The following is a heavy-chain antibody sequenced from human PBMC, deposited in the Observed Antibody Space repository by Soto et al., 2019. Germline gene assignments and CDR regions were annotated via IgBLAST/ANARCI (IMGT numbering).Heavy chain of an antibody. CDR3: ARGPPFGR. J-gene: IGHJ4*02. D-gene: IGHD3-3*01. CDR1: GGSISSGGYS. Sequence: SETLSLTCAFSGGSISSGGYSWTWIRQPPGKGLEWIGYIYHSGSTYYNPSLKSRVTISVDRSKNQFSLKLSSVTAADTAVYYCARGPPFGRWGPGTLVTFSS. CDR2: IYHSGST. V-gene: IGHV4-30-2*01.